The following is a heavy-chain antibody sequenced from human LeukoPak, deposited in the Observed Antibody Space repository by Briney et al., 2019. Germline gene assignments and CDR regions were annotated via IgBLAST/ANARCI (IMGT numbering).Heavy chain of an antibody. CDR3: ARGYHGHYYDSSGSIDY. CDR1: GGSISSGGYY. D-gene: IGHD3-22*01. Sequence: SETLSLTCTVSGGSISSGGYYWSWIRQHPGKGLEWIGYIYYSGSTYYNPSLKGRVTISVDTSKNQFSLKLSSVTAADTAVYYCARGYHGHYYDSSGSIDYWGQGTLVTVSS. V-gene: IGHV4-31*03. CDR2: IYYSGST. J-gene: IGHJ4*02.